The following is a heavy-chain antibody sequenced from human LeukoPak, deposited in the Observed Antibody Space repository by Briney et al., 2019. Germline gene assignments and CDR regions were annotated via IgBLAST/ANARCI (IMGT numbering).Heavy chain of an antibody. V-gene: IGHV4-34*01. J-gene: IGHJ4*02. CDR3: ARGQWGYSYGPIYYFDY. CDR1: GGSFSGYY. D-gene: IGHD5-18*01. Sequence: SETLSLTCAVYGGSFSGYYWSWIRQPPGKGLEWIGEINHSGSTNYNPSLKSRVTISVDTSKNQFSLKLSSVTAADTAVYYCARGQWGYSYGPIYYFDYWGQGTLVTLSS. CDR2: INHSGST.